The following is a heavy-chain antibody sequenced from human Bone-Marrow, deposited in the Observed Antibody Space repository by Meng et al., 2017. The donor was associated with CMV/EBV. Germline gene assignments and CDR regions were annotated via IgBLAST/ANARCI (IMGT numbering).Heavy chain of an antibody. V-gene: IGHV1-2*02. CDR1: GFTFTAHY. D-gene: IGHD1-7*01. CDR2: INPNSGGT. CDR3: ARPAGTTGTDYGMDV. Sequence: ASVKVSCKASGFTFTAHYMHWVRQAPGQGLEWMGWINPNSGGTNYAQKFQGRVTMTRDTSISTAYMELSRLRSEDTAVYYCARPAGTTGTDYGMDVWGQGTTVTVSS. J-gene: IGHJ6*02.